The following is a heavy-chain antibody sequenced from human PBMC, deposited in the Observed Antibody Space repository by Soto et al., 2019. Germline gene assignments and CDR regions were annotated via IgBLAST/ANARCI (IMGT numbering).Heavy chain of an antibody. CDR3: AKAQLSGTDIVVVVAANFDY. J-gene: IGHJ4*02. V-gene: IGHV3-23*01. Sequence: EVQLLESGGGLVQPGGSLRLSCAASGCTFSSYAMSWVRQAPGKGLEWGSDISGSGGSTYYADSVTGRFTISRDNSKNTMYLQMNSLRAEDTAVYYCAKAQLSGTDIVVVVAANFDYWGQGTLVTVSS. D-gene: IGHD2-15*01. CDR1: GCTFSSYA. CDR2: ISGSGGST.